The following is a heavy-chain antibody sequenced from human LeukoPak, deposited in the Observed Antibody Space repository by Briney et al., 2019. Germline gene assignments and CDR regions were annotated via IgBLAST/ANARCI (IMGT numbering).Heavy chain of an antibody. J-gene: IGHJ3*02. CDR3: ARDRVIVGPSDGFDI. Sequence: GASVKASCKASGYTFTGYYVNWVRQAPGQGLEWMGWISPNSGGTNYAQKFQGRVTMSRDTSISTAYMELSRLRSDDTALYYCARDRVIVGPSDGFDIWGQGTMVTVSS. V-gene: IGHV1-2*02. CDR2: ISPNSGGT. D-gene: IGHD3-22*01. CDR1: GYTFTGYY.